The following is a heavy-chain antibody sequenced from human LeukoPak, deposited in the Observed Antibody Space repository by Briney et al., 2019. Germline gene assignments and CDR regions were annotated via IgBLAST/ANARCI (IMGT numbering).Heavy chain of an antibody. CDR1: GFTFSSYA. CDR3: ARDRQLARQTFDY. Sequence: PGRSLRLSCAASGFTFSSYAMHWVRQAPGKGLEWVAVISYDGSNKYYADSVKGRFTISRDNSKNTLYLQMNSLRAEDTAVYYCARDRQLARQTFDYWGQGTLVTVSS. J-gene: IGHJ4*02. CDR2: ISYDGSNK. D-gene: IGHD6-6*01. V-gene: IGHV3-30-3*01.